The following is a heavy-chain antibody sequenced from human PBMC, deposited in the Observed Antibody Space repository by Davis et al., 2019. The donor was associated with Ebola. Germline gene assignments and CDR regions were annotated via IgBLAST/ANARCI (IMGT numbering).Heavy chain of an antibody. J-gene: IGHJ6*02. CDR3: ARDDFWTKRGYYYGMDV. CDR1: GYSFTSYW. Sequence: GESLKISCKGSGYSFTSYWIGWVRQMPGKGLEWMGIIYPGDSDTRYSPSFQGQVTISADKSISTAYLQWSSLKASDTAMYYCARDDFWTKRGYYYGMDVWGQGTTVTVSS. V-gene: IGHV5-51*01. CDR2: IYPGDSDT. D-gene: IGHD3-3*01.